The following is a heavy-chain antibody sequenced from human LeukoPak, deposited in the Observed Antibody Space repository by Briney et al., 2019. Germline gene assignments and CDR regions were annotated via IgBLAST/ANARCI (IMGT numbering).Heavy chain of an antibody. Sequence: GGSLRLSCAASGFTFSSYGMSWVRQAPGKGLEWVSGISWNSGSIGYADSVKGRFTISRDNAKNSLYLQMNSLRAEDTALYYCAKVGSSGWFFDYWGQGTLVTVSS. CDR3: AKVGSSGWFFDY. V-gene: IGHV3-9*01. CDR2: ISWNSGSI. CDR1: GFTFSSYG. D-gene: IGHD6-19*01. J-gene: IGHJ4*02.